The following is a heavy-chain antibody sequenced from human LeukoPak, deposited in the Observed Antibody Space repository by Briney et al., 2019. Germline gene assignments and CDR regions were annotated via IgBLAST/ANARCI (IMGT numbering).Heavy chain of an antibody. J-gene: IGHJ3*01. D-gene: IGHD7-27*01. V-gene: IGHV4-59*01. Sequence: SETLSLTCSVSGGSIRGYYWSWIRQPPGKGLEWIGYIYYSGTTNYNPSIQSRVTISVDTSKSQFYLKLSSVTAADTAVYYCARDDGEGNTFDFWGQGTMVTVSS. CDR1: GGSIRGYY. CDR2: IYYSGTT. CDR3: ARDDGEGNTFDF.